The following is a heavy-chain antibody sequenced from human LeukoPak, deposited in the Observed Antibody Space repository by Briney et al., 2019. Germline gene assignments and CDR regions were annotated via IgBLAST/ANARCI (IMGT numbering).Heavy chain of an antibody. CDR3: ARDPGDSSGPTYYFDY. D-gene: IGHD3-22*01. Sequence: ASVKVSCKASGYTFTSYYMHWVRQAPGQGLEWMGIINPSGGSTSYAQKFQGRVTMTRDMSTGTVYMELSSLRSEDTAVCYCARDPGDSSGPTYYFDYWGQGTLVTVSS. CDR1: GYTFTSYY. V-gene: IGHV1-46*01. CDR2: INPSGGST. J-gene: IGHJ4*02.